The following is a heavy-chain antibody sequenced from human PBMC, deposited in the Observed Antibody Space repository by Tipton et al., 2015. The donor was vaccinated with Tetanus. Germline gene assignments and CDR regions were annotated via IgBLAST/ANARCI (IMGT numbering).Heavy chain of an antibody. CDR2: IHYSGYT. V-gene: IGHV4-31*11. Sequence: TLSLTCAVSGGSISSGDFYWSWIRQSPGEGLEWIGYIHYSGYTYYNPSLKSRVTISVDTSKNQFSLKLSSVTAADTAVYYCARGGSYHTPPGYWGQGTLVTVSS. CDR3: ARGGSYHTPPGY. D-gene: IGHD1-26*01. CDR1: GGSISSGDFY. J-gene: IGHJ4*02.